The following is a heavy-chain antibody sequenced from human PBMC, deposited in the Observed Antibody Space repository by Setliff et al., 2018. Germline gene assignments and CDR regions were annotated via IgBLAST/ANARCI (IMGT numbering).Heavy chain of an antibody. D-gene: IGHD6-19*01. CDR2: IYPGDSDT. J-gene: IGHJ6*02. V-gene: IGHV5-51*01. CDR1: GYSFTSYW. CDR3: TTSPISSGWHSNFDHNMDV. Sequence: PGESLKTPCKGPGYSFTSYWIGWVRQMPGKGLEWMGIIYPGDSDTRYSPSFQGQVTISADKSITTAYLQMNSLKTEDTAVYYCTTSPISSGWHSNFDHNMDVWGQGTTVTVSS.